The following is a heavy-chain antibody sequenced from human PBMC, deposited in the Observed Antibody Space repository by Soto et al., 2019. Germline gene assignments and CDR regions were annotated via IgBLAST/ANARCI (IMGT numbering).Heavy chain of an antibody. CDR1: GYSFTSYW. V-gene: IGHV5-51*01. CDR2: IYPGDSDT. J-gene: IGHJ5*02. D-gene: IGHD2-8*01. Sequence: GESLKISCTGVGYSFTSYWIGWVRQMPEKGLEWMGIIYPGDSDTRYSPSFQGQVTISADKSISTVYLQWSSLKASDTAMYYCARGYCTTNICDPWFDPWGQGTLVTVSS. CDR3: ARGYCTTNICDPWFDP.